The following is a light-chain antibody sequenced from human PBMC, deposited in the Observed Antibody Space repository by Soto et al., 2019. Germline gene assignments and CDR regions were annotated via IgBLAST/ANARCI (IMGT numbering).Light chain of an antibody. Sequence: EIVLTQSPGTLSLSPGERATLSCRASQSFSSSYLAWYQQKPGQAPRLLIYATSSRANGIPDRFGGSESQTDFTLTISRLEPEDFEVYYCQQYGTSPRTLGQGTKVDIK. CDR2: ATS. V-gene: IGKV3-20*01. CDR3: QQYGTSPRT. J-gene: IGKJ1*01. CDR1: QSFSSSY.